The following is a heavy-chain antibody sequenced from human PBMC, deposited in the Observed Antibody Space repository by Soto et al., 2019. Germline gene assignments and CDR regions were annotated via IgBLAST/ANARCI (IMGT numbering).Heavy chain of an antibody. J-gene: IGHJ4*02. Sequence: EVQLVESGGGLVKPGGSLRLSCAASRYTFSNAWMNWVRQAPGKGLEWVGRIKSNSDGGTTDYAAPVKGRFTISRDDSKNTLYLQMNSLKTEDTAVYYCATLGGSVASLGYWGQGTLVTVSS. D-gene: IGHD3-16*01. V-gene: IGHV3-15*07. CDR1: RYTFSNAW. CDR3: ATLGGSVASLGY. CDR2: IKSNSDGGTT.